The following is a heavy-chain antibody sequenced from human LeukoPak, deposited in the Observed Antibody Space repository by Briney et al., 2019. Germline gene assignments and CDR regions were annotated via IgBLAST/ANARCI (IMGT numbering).Heavy chain of an antibody. V-gene: IGHV3-33*01. J-gene: IGHJ5*01. D-gene: IGHD3-22*01. CDR3: ARGSGYYYNWLDS. CDR1: GFTFCNYG. Sequence: PGGSLRLSCAASGFTFCNYGMHWVRQAPGKGLEWVAVIGYDGTKKYYADSVKGRFTISRDDSKNTLYLQMNSLRAEDTAVYYCARGSGYYYNWLDSWGQGTLVTVSS. CDR2: IGYDGTKK.